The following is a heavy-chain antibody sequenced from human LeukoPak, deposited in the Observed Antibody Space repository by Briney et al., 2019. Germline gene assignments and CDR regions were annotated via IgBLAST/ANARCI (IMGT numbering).Heavy chain of an antibody. CDR3: AKDYNWSDGY. D-gene: IGHD1-20*01. CDR2: ISVRADST. Sequence: GGTLRLSCAASGFTFSSYGMSWVRQAPGKGLEWVSGISVRADSTSYADSVKGRFAISRDNSKNTLYLQMNSLRDEDTAVYYCAKDYNWSDGYWGQGTLVTVSS. CDR1: GFTFSSYG. J-gene: IGHJ4*02. V-gene: IGHV3-23*01.